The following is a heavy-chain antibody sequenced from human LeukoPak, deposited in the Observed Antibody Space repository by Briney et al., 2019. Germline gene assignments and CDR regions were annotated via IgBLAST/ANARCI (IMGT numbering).Heavy chain of an antibody. V-gene: IGHV3-23*01. CDR1: GFTFSSYA. D-gene: IGHD6-13*01. CDR3: AKVGAAAYYYFYMDV. CDR2: ISGSGGST. Sequence: GGSLRLSCAASGFTFSSYAMSWVRQAPGKGLEWVSGISGSGGSTYYADSVKGRFTISRDNSKNTLYLQMNSLRAEDTAVYYCAKVGAAAYYYFYMDVWGKGTTVTVSS. J-gene: IGHJ6*03.